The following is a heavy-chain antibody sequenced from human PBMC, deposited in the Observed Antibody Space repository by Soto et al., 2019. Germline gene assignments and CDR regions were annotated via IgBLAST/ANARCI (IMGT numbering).Heavy chain of an antibody. CDR3: GRLQSRGYSSGASVY. CDR2: VYPGDPGP. CDR1: GYSFTDYW. D-gene: IGHD5-12*01. V-gene: IGHV5-51*01. Sequence: PGESLKISWKGSGYSFTDYWVGWVRQMPAKGLEWVGCVYPGDPGPRYSPSFQGQVTISVHNSINTAYLRWSRVKASATAMYYCGRLQSRGYSSGASVYRGQGTQGTLSS. J-gene: IGHJ4*02.